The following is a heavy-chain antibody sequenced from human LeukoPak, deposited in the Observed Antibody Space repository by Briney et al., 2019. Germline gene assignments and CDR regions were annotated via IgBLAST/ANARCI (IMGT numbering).Heavy chain of an antibody. Sequence: SETLSLTCTVSGGSISSHYWSWIRQPPGKGLEWIGYIYYSGSTNYNPSLKSRVTISVDTSKNQFSLKLSSVTAADTAVYYCARDLHTYCDFWSGYYKDYYMDVWGKGTTVTVSS. CDR2: IYYSGST. CDR1: GGSISSHY. D-gene: IGHD3-3*01. V-gene: IGHV4-59*11. CDR3: ARDLHTYCDFWSGYYKDYYMDV. J-gene: IGHJ6*03.